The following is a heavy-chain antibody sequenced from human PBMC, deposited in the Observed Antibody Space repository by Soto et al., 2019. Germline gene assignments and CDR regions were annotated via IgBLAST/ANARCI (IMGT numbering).Heavy chain of an antibody. CDR1: GGSISSGGYY. V-gene: IGHV4-31*03. D-gene: IGHD6-13*01. CDR3: ASRGAAANAAFDI. J-gene: IGHJ3*02. Sequence: PSETLSLTCTVSGGSISSGGYYWNWIRQHPGEGLEWIGYISNSGSTYYNPSLKSRVTISVDTSKNQFSLRLTSVTAADTAVYYCASRGAAANAAFDIWGQGTMVTVSS. CDR2: ISNSGST.